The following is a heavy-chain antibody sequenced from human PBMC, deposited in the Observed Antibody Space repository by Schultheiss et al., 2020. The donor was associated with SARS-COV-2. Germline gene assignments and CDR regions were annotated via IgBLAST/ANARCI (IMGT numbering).Heavy chain of an antibody. CDR3: ARRPGNSGLFDP. CDR1: GGSISSYY. Sequence: SETLSLTCTVSGGSISSYYWSWIRQPPGKGLEWIGYIYYSGSTNYNPSLKSRVTISVDTSKNQFSLKLSSVTAADTAVYYCARRPGNSGLFDPWGQGTLVTVSS. J-gene: IGHJ5*02. V-gene: IGHV4-59*01. CDR2: IYYSGST. D-gene: IGHD1-1*01.